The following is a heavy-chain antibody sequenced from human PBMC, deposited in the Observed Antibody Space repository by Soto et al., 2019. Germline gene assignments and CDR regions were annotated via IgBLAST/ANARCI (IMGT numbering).Heavy chain of an antibody. CDR2: INTNDGIT. CDR3: SRKRGDGYNHLDY. D-gene: IGHD5-12*01. V-gene: IGHV1-46*03. J-gene: IGHJ4*02. Sequence: QVELVQSGAEVKKPGASVKVSCKASGYTFTSYYLHWVRQAPGQGLEWMGLINTNDGITTYAQRFEGRVTMTRDRTTSTVYMELSSLRSEDTAVYYCSRKRGDGYNHLDYWGQGTLVTVSS. CDR1: GYTFTSYY.